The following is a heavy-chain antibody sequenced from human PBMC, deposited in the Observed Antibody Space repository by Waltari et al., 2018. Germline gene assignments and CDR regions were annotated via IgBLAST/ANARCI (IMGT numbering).Heavy chain of an antibody. CDR2: VYWNDDK. J-gene: IGHJ6*02. D-gene: IGHD2-15*01. V-gene: IGHV2-5*01. Sequence: QITLKESGPTLVTPTQTLTLTCSFSGFSLSTTGVGVGWIRQPPGKALEWLALVYWNDDKRYSPSLKSRLTITKDTSKNHVVLTMTTMDPVDTATYYCAHTRGAGCYECMDVWGQGTTVTVSS. CDR3: AHTRGAGCYECMDV. CDR1: GFSLSTTGVG.